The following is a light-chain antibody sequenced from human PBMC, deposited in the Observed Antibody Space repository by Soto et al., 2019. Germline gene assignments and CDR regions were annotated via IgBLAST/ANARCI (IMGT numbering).Light chain of an antibody. Sequence: QSALTQPASVSGTPGQSITISCTGSNSDVGTYNSVSWYQHHPGKAPKLLIFEVIDRPSGVSDRFSGSKSGNTASLTISSLQFEDEADYYCCSYTTTYTLVFGGGTKLTVL. J-gene: IGLJ3*02. V-gene: IGLV2-14*01. CDR1: NSDVGTYNS. CDR2: EVI. CDR3: CSYTTTYTLV.